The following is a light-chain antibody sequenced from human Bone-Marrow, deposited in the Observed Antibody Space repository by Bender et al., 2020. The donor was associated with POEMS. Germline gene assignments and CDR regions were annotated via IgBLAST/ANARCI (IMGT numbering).Light chain of an antibody. V-gene: IGLV3-10*01. CDR2: EDT. CDR1: ALTKKY. J-gene: IGLJ2*01. Sequence: SYELTQPPSESVSPGQTARITCSGDALTKKYAYWYQQKSGQAPVLVIYEDTKRPSGIPERFSGSGSGTMATLTISRVEAGDEADYSCQVWDTPSDHVVFGGGTKLTVL. CDR3: QVWDTPSDHVV.